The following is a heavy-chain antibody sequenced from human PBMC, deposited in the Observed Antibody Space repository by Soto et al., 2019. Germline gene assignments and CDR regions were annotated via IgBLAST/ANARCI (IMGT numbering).Heavy chain of an antibody. Sequence: QLQLQESGSGLVKPSQTLSLTCAVSGGSISSGGYSWSWIRQPPGKGLEWIGYIYHSGSTYYNPSLHSRVPISVDTSKNQFSLKLSSVTAADTAVYYCARQGSAAVFDYWGQGTLVTVSS. CDR1: GGSISSGGYS. J-gene: IGHJ4*02. V-gene: IGHV4-30-2*01. CDR2: IYHSGST. D-gene: IGHD3-10*01. CDR3: ARQGSAAVFDY.